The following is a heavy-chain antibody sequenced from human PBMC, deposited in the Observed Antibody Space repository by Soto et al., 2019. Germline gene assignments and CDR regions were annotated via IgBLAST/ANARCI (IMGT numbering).Heavy chain of an antibody. D-gene: IGHD3-3*01. CDR1: GYTFTSYG. J-gene: IGHJ4*02. CDR2: ISAYNGNT. CDR3: AGVGNYNFWRGCILPFAY. Sequence: ASVKVSCKASGYTFTSYGISWVRQAPGQGLEWMGWISAYNGNTNYAQKLQGRVTMTTDTSTSTAYMELRSLRSDDTAVYYCAGVGNYNFWRGCILPFAYWGQETRFTVPS. V-gene: IGHV1-18*01.